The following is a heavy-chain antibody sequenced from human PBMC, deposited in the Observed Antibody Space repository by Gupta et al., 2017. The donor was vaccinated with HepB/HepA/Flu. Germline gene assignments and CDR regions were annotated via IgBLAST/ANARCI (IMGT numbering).Heavy chain of an antibody. CDR1: GYTFTSYS. CDR3: ARAVSDYYYRGMDV. CDR2: INPSGGST. V-gene: IGHV1-46*01. Sequence: QVQLVQSGAEVKKPGASVKVSCNASGYTFTSYSMHWVRQAPGQGLEWMGTINPSGGSTIYAQKFQGRVTMTRETSTSTDYMELSSLRSEDTAVYYCARAVSDYYYRGMDVWGQGTTVTVSS. J-gene: IGHJ6*02. D-gene: IGHD1-26*01.